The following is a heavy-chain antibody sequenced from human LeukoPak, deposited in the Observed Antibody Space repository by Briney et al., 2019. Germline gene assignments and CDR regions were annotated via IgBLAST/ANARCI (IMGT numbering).Heavy chain of an antibody. J-gene: IGHJ3*01. Sequence: GGSLRLSCTASGFTFGDYAMSWVRQAPGKGLEWVSRINWNGGSTSYADSVKGRVTISRDNAKNSLYLQMNSLRAEDTAFYYCAREQIGALNAFDVWGQGTMVTVSS. D-gene: IGHD3-16*01. CDR3: AREQIGALNAFDV. CDR1: GFTFGDYA. V-gene: IGHV3-20*04. CDR2: INWNGGST.